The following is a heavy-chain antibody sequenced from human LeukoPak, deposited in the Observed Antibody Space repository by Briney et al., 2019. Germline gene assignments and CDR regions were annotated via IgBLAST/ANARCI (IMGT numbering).Heavy chain of an antibody. J-gene: IGHJ4*02. V-gene: IGHV3-33*01. D-gene: IGHD6-6*01. CDR3: ARGGSPYSSSSLVPAAQFDY. Sequence: PGGSLRLSCAASGFTFSSYGMHWVRQAPGKGLEWVAVIWYDGSKKYYADSVKGRFTISRDNSKNTLYLQMNSLRAEDTAVYYCARGGSPYSSSSLVPAAQFDYWGQGTLVTVSS. CDR2: IWYDGSKK. CDR1: GFTFSSYG.